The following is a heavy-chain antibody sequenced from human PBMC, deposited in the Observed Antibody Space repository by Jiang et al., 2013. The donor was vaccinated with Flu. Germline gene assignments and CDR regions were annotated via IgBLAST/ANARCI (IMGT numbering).Heavy chain of an antibody. CDR2: IYHSGST. V-gene: IGHV4-38-2*02. D-gene: IGHD1-26*01. CDR1: GYSISSGYY. J-gene: IGHJ3*02. Sequence: GLVKPSETLSLTCTVSGYSISSGYYWGWIRQPPGKGLEWIGSIYHSGSTYYNPSLKSRVTISVDTSKNQFSLRLETVTAADTAVYYCARPYSGSYVNDAFDIWGQGTMVTVSS. CDR3: ARPYSGSYVNDAFDI.